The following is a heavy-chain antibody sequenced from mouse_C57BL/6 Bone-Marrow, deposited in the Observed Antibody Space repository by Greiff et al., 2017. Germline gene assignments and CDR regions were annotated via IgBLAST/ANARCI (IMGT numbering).Heavy chain of an antibody. J-gene: IGHJ2*01. D-gene: IGHD1-1*01. CDR1: GYTFTDYN. V-gene: IGHV1-22*01. Sequence: EVQLQQSGPELVKPGASVKMSCKASGYTFTDYNMHWVKQSHGKSLEWIGYINPNTGGTSYNQKFKGKATLTVNKSSSTAYMELRSLTSEDSAVYDCARKRNYYGDYFDYWGQGTTLTVSS. CDR2: INPNTGGT. CDR3: ARKRNYYGDYFDY.